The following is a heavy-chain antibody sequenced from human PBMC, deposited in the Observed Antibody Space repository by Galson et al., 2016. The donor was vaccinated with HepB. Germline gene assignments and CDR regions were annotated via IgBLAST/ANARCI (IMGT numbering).Heavy chain of an antibody. CDR2: LFHTGST. CDR1: GDSISNYY. CDR3: ASSLAPVGWFDP. J-gene: IGHJ5*02. Sequence: SETLSLTCTVSGDSISNYYWSWIRQPPGKGLEWIGYLFHTGSTSYNPSLKSRATLSVDMSKNQLSLRLHSVTAADTAVYYCASSLAPVGWFDPWGQGALVTVSS. V-gene: IGHV4-59*01. D-gene: IGHD3-16*02.